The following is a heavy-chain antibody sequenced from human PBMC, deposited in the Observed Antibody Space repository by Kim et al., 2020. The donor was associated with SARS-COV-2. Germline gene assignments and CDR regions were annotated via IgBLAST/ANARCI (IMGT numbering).Heavy chain of an antibody. J-gene: IGHJ5*02. D-gene: IGHD1-26*01. Sequence: SETLSLTCTVSGGSISSSSYYWGWIRQPPGKGLEWIGSIYYSGSTYYNPSLKSRVTISVDTSKNQFSLKLSSVTAADTAVYYCARHRSRESNWFDPWGQGTLVTVSS. CDR1: GGSISSSSYY. CDR3: ARHRSRESNWFDP. V-gene: IGHV4-39*01. CDR2: IYYSGST.